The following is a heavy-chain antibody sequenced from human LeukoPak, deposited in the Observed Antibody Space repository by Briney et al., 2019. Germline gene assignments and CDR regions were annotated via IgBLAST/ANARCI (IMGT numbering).Heavy chain of an antibody. J-gene: IGHJ4*02. CDR1: GYTFTGYY. CDR2: INPNSGGT. CDR3: ATHTGYSSGWYDFDY. Sequence: ASVKVSCKASGYTFTGYYMHWVRQAPGQGREWMGWINPNSGGTNYAQKFQGRVTMTRDTSISTAYMELSRLRSDDTAVYYCATHTGYSSGWYDFDYWGQGTLVTVSS. D-gene: IGHD6-19*01. V-gene: IGHV1-2*02.